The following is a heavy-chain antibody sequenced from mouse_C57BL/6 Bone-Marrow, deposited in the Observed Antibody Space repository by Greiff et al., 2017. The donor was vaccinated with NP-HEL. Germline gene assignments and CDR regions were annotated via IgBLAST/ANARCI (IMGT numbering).Heavy chain of an antibody. CDR3: TREKLQRYWYFDV. CDR1: GYTFTSYW. J-gene: IGHJ1*03. V-gene: IGHV1-64*01. D-gene: IGHD1-1*01. Sequence: QVQLQQPGAELVKPGASVKLSCKASGYTFTSYWMHWVKQRPGQGLEWIGMIYPNSGSTNYNEKFKSKATLTVDKSSSTAYMQRSSLTAEDSAVYYCTREKLQRYWYFDVWGTGTTVTVSS. CDR2: IYPNSGST.